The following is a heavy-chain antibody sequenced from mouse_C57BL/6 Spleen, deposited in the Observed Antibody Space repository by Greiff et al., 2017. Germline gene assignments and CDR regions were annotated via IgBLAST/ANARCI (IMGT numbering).Heavy chain of an antibody. Sequence: EVKLMESGGGLVKPGGSLKLSCAASGFTFSSYAMSWVRQTPEKRLEWVATISDGGSYTYYPDNVKGRFTISRDNAKNNLYLQMSHLKSEDTAMYYCAREEITLDYWGQGTTLTVAS. CDR2: ISDGGSYT. V-gene: IGHV5-4*01. CDR1: GFTFSSYA. J-gene: IGHJ2*01. D-gene: IGHD2-4*01. CDR3: AREEITLDY.